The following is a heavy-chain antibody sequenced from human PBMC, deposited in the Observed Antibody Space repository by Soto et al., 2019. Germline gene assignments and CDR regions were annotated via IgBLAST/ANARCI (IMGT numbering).Heavy chain of an antibody. CDR1: GFTFSSYW. J-gene: IGHJ4*02. CDR3: ARDIVVVPAAMSGYSGYDWTASDY. CDR2: IKQDGSEK. Sequence: GGSLRLSCAASGFTFSSYWMSWVRQAPGKGLEWVANIKQDGSEKYYVDSVKGRFTISRDNAKNSLYLQMNSLRAEDTAVYYCARDIVVVPAAMSGYSGYDWTASDYWGQGTLVTVSS. V-gene: IGHV3-7*01. D-gene: IGHD2-2*01.